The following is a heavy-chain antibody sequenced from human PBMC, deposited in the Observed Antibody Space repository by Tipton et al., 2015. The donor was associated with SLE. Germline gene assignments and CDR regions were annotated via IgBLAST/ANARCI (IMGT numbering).Heavy chain of an antibody. D-gene: IGHD6-6*01. CDR3: ARRRSSSLDY. V-gene: IGHV4-59*05. CDR2: IYYSGST. Sequence: TLSLTCTVSGGSISSYYWSWIRQPPGKGLEWIGSIYYSGSTYYNPSLKSRVTISVDTSKNQFSLKLSSVTAADTAVYYCARRRSSSLDYWGQGTLVTVSS. J-gene: IGHJ4*02. CDR1: GGSISSYY.